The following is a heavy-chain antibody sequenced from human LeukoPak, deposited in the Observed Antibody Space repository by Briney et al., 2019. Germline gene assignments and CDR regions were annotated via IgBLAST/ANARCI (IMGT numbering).Heavy chain of an antibody. D-gene: IGHD4-17*01. CDR3: ASNGDYGSHLNY. J-gene: IGHJ4*02. CDR1: GYTFTSYY. CDR2: INPNSGGT. V-gene: IGHV1-2*02. Sequence: ASVKVSCKASGYTFTSYYMHWVRQAPGQGLEWMGWINPNSGGTNYAQKFQGRVTMTRDTSISTAYMELSRLRSDDTVVYYCASNGDYGSHLNYWGQGTLVTVSS.